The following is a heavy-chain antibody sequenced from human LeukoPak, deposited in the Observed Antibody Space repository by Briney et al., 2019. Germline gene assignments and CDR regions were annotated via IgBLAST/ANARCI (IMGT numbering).Heavy chain of an antibody. V-gene: IGHV4-59*01. CDR1: GGSISSYY. CDR2: IYYSGST. CDR3: ARDGFFDPSGYYYYYMDV. Sequence: SETLSLTCTVSGGSISSYYWSWIRQPPGKGLEWIGYIYYSGSTNYNPSLTSRVTISVDTSKNQFSLKLSSVTAADTAVYYCARDGFFDPSGYYYYYMDVWGKGTTVTVSS. D-gene: IGHD3-9*01. J-gene: IGHJ6*03.